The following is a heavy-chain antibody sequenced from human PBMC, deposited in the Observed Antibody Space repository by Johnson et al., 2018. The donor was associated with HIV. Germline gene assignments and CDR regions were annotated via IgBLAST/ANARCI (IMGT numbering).Heavy chain of an antibody. Sequence: VQLVESGGALVQPGGSLRLSCAVSGFTFTNYAMSWVRQAPGKGLEWVSTISDNGGSAYYADSVKGRFTISRDKSKNTVYLEMNSLRAEDTAIYHCAKEKDSGYGGRAFDIWGQGTMVTVSS. CDR1: GFTFTNYA. D-gene: IGHD5-12*01. CDR2: ISDNGGSA. V-gene: IGHV3-23*04. CDR3: AKEKDSGYGGRAFDI. J-gene: IGHJ3*02.